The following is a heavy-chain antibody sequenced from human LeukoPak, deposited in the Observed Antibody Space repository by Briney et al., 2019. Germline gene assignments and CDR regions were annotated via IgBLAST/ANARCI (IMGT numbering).Heavy chain of an antibody. CDR3: ARDGPVGNPPYYYYMDV. V-gene: IGHV1-2*02. Sequence: ASVKVSCKASGYTFTGYYMHWVRQAPGQGLEWMGWINPNSGGTNYAQKFQGRVTMTRDTSISTAYMELSRLRSDDTAVYYCARDGPVGNPPYYYYMDVWGKGTTVTVSS. D-gene: IGHD4-23*01. CDR1: GYTFTGYY. J-gene: IGHJ6*03. CDR2: INPNSGGT.